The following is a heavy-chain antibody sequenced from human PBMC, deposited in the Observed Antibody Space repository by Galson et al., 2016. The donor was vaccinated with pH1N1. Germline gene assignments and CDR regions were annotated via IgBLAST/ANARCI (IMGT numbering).Heavy chain of an antibody. CDR2: IIPILGAP. D-gene: IGHD2-15*01. J-gene: IGHJ4*02. CDR3: ARMSSCDNTIDS. Sequence: SVKVSCKASRDTFINYAFSWVRQAPGKGLEWMGGIIPILGAPNYAQNFQGRVTISTAKSTTTAYMELTGLTSGDTAIYYCARMSSCDNTIDSWGQGTLITVSS. CDR1: RDTFINYA. V-gene: IGHV1-69*10.